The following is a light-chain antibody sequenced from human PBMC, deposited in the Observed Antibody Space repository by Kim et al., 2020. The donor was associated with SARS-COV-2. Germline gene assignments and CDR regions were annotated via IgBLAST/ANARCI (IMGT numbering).Light chain of an antibody. CDR3: QQYNRYST. CDR1: QSSDTW. V-gene: IGKV1-5*03. CDR2: RST. J-gene: IGKJ1*01. Sequence: AASVGDRVTITCRATQSSDTWLAWYQQKPGRAPQLLIDRSTVLQNGVPSRFSGAGSGTEFSLTISGLQPDDFGTYYCQQYNRYSTFGQGTKVDIK.